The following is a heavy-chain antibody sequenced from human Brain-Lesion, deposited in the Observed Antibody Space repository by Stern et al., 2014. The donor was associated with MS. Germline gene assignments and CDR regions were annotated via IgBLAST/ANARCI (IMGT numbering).Heavy chain of an antibody. J-gene: IGHJ6*02. Sequence: QVPLGQSGAEVKKPGASVKVSCKTSGYIFTGYYIHWVRQAPGQGLEWMGWINPNTGGTKYAQKFQGRVTMSMDTSISTAYVELSNLTSDDTAVYYCARNQRGITIFGVVTDYYYLGMDVWGQGTTVTVSS. V-gene: IGHV1-2*02. CDR2: INPNTGGT. CDR3: ARNQRGITIFGVVTDYYYLGMDV. D-gene: IGHD3-3*01. CDR1: GYIFTGYY.